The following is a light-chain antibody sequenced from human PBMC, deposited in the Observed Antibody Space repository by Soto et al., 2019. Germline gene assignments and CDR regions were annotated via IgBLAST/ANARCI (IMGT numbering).Light chain of an antibody. CDR1: SSNIGNNY. Sequence: QSVLTQPPSVSAAPGQKVTISCSGSSSNIGNNYVSWYQQLPGTAPKLLIYDNNKRTSGIPDRFSGSKSGTSATLGITGLQAGDEDDYYCGTWDSSLSADWVFGGGTKLTVL. CDR2: DNN. J-gene: IGLJ3*02. V-gene: IGLV1-51*01. CDR3: GTWDSSLSADWV.